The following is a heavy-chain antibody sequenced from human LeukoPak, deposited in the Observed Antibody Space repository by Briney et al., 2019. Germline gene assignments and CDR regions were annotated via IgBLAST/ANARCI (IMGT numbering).Heavy chain of an antibody. D-gene: IGHD4-11*01. CDR2: ISSSSSYI. V-gene: IGHV3-21*01. Sequence: GGSLRLSCAASGFTFSSYSMNWVRQAPGKGLEWVSSISSSSSYIYYADSVKGRFTISRDNAKNSLYLQMNSLRAEDTAVYYCASATGTVTPPYYYYYYGMDVWGQGTTVTVSS. CDR1: GFTFSSYS. CDR3: ASATGTVTPPYYYYYYGMDV. J-gene: IGHJ6*02.